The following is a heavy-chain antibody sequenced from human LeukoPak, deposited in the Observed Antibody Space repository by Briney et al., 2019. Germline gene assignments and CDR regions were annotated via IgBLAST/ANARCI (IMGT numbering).Heavy chain of an antibody. J-gene: IGHJ5*02. CDR2: INHSGST. D-gene: IGHD3-3*01. CDR3: ARGQTPTYYDFWSGTPNQNWFDP. CDR1: GGSFSGYY. V-gene: IGHV4-34*01. Sequence: SETLSLTCAVYGGSFSGYYWSWIRPPPGKGLEWIGEINHSGSTNYNPSLKSRVTISVDTSKNQFSLKLSSVTAADTAVYYCARGQTPTYYDFWSGTPNQNWFDPWGQGTLVTVSS.